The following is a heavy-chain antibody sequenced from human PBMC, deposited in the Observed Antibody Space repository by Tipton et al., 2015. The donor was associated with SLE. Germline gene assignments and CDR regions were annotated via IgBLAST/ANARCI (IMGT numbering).Heavy chain of an antibody. CDR1: GGSFSGYY. V-gene: IGHV3-11*06. J-gene: IGHJ3*02. CDR3: ARDRPLHDAFDI. Sequence: LSLTCAVYGGSFSGYYWSWIRQPPGKGLEWVSYISSSSSYTNYADSVKGRFTISRDNSKNTLYLQMNSLRAEDTAVYYCARDRPLHDAFDIWGQGTMVTVSS. CDR2: ISSSSSYT.